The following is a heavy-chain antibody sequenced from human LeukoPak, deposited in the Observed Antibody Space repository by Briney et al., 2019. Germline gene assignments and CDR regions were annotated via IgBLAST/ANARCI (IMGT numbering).Heavy chain of an antibody. J-gene: IGHJ2*01. CDR1: GFTFRSYG. D-gene: IGHD3-22*01. Sequence: GGALRLSCSASGFTFRSYGMHWVRQAPGKGLEGGAFIRYDGSNKYYADSVKGRFTISRDNSKNTLYLQMNSLRAEDTAVYYCAKDGGDDYDSSGYYWYFDLWGRGTLVTVSS. CDR3: AKDGGDDYDSSGYYWYFDL. CDR2: IRYDGSNK. V-gene: IGHV3-30*02.